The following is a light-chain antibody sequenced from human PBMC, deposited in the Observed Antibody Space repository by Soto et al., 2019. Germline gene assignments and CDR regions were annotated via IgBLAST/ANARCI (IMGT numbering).Light chain of an antibody. CDR2: DAY. CDR1: QSFRGL. V-gene: IGKV3-11*01. J-gene: IGKJ5*01. Sequence: EVVLTQSPVPLSLSPGERATLSCRASQSFRGLLAWYQQKHGQAPRLLIYDAYNRATGIPPRFSGSGSGTDFTLTISSLEPEDSVVYYCQQRHMWPITFGQGTRLEIK. CDR3: QQRHMWPIT.